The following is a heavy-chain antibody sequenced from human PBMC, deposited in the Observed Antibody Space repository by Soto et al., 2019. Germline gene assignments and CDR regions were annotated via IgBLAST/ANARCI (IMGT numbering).Heavy chain of an antibody. V-gene: IGHV3-23*01. J-gene: IGHJ5*02. Sequence: GGSLRLSCAASGFTFSSYAMSWVRQAPGKGLEWVSAISGSGGSTYYADSVKGRFTISRDNSKNTLYLQMNSLRAEDTAVYYCAKDMNSAGQLVPFINWFDPWGQGTLVTVSS. D-gene: IGHD6-13*01. CDR1: GFTFSSYA. CDR2: ISGSGGST. CDR3: AKDMNSAGQLVPFINWFDP.